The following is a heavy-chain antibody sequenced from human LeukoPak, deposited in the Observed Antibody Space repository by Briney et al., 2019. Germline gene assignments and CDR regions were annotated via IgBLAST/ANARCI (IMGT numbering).Heavy chain of an antibody. J-gene: IGHJ4*02. CDR2: IRSKAYGGTT. CDR1: GFTFSRYW. D-gene: IGHD3-22*01. V-gene: IGHV3-49*04. CDR3: TRLLIVVAFSDY. Sequence: GSLRLSCAASGFTFSRYWMTWVRQAPGKGLEWVGFIRSKAYGGTTEYAASVKGRFTISRDDSKSIAYLQMNSLKTEDTAVYYCTRLLIVVAFSDYWGQGTLVTVSS.